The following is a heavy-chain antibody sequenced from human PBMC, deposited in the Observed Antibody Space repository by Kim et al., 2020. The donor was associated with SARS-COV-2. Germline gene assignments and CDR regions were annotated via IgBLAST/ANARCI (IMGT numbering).Heavy chain of an antibody. J-gene: IGHJ4*01. D-gene: IGHD3-16*02. CDR2: ISYDGSNK. CDR3: ARDSYDYVWGSYRYHY. CDR1: GFTFSSYA. Sequence: GGSLRLSCAASGFTFSSYAMHWVRQAPGKGLEWVAVISYDGSNKYYADSVKGRFTISRDNSKNTLYLQMNSLRAEDTAVYYCARDSYDYVWGSYRYHYWGHGTLVTVSS. V-gene: IGHV3-30*04.